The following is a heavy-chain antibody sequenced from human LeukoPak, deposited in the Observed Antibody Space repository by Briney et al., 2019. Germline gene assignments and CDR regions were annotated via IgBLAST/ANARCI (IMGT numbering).Heavy chain of an antibody. V-gene: IGHV3-48*03. D-gene: IGHD4-11*01. CDR3: ARDNTVPYFAY. J-gene: IGHJ4*02. Sequence: GGSLRLSGAASGFTFSNYEMNWVRQAPGKGLEWLSYISSVGSSIYYADSVGGRFTISRDNAKNSLYLQMNSLRAEDTAVYYCARDNTVPYFAYWGQGTLVTVSS. CDR1: GFTFSNYE. CDR2: ISSVGSSI.